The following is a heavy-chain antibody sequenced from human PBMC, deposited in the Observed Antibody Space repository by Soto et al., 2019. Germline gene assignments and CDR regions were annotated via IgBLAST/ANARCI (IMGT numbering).Heavy chain of an antibody. V-gene: IGHV1-69*12. CDR1: GGTFSSYA. Sequence: QVQLVQSGAEVKKPGSSVKVSCKASGGTFSSYAISWVRQAPGQGLEWMGGIIPIFGTANYAQKFQGRVTITADESTSTAYMELSSLRSEDTAVYCCAREATYYYDSSGPLGGAFDIWGQGTMVTVSS. CDR2: IIPIFGTA. CDR3: AREATYYYDSSGPLGGAFDI. J-gene: IGHJ3*02. D-gene: IGHD3-22*01.